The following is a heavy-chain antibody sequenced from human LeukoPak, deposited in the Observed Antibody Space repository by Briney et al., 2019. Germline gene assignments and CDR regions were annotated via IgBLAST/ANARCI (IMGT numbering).Heavy chain of an antibody. CDR3: ARGYSSGKGNAFDI. CDR1: GFTFSSNY. J-gene: IGHJ3*02. V-gene: IGHV3-53*01. D-gene: IGHD6-19*01. CDR2: IYSGDNT. Sequence: GGSLRLSCAASGFTFSSNYMSWVRQAPGKGLEWVSVIYSGDNTYYADSVKGRFTISRDNSKNTLYLQMNSLRAEDTAVYYCARGYSSGKGNAFDIWGQGTMVTVSS.